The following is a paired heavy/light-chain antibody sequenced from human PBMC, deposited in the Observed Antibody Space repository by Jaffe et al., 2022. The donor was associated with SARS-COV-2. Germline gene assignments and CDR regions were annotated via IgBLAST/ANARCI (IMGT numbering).Heavy chain of an antibody. V-gene: IGHV4-30-4*01. J-gene: IGHJ6*02. CDR3: ARGIAAANYYYYYGMDV. Sequence: QVQLQESGPGLVKPSQTLSLTCTVSGGSISSGDYYWSWIRQPPGKGLEWIGYIYYSGSTYYNPSLKSRVTISVDTSKNQFSLKLSSVTAADTAVYYCARGIAAANYYYYYGMDVWGQGTTVTVSS. D-gene: IGHD6-13*01. CDR1: GGSISSGDYY. CDR2: IYYSGST.
Light chain of an antibody. CDR2: QDS. J-gene: IGLJ2*01. V-gene: IGLV3-1*01. CDR3: QAWDSSAAV. CDR1: KLGDKY. Sequence: SYELTQPPSVSVSPGQTASITCSGDKLGDKYACWYQQKPGQSPVLVIYQDSKRPSGIPERFSGSNSGNTATLTISGTQAMDEADYYCQAWDSSAAVFGGGTKLTVL.